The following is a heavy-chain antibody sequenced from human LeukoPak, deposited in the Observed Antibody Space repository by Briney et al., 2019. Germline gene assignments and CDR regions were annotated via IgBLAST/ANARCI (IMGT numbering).Heavy chain of an antibody. CDR2: INPNSGGT. CDR3: ARDLGYGSSWYYYYYGMDV. Sequence: ASVKVSCKASGYTFTGYYMHWVRQAPGQGLEWMGWINPNSGGTNYAQKFQGRVTMTRDTSISTAYMELRRLRSDDTAVYYCARDLGYGSSWYYYYYGMDVWGQGTTVTVSS. D-gene: IGHD6-13*01. V-gene: IGHV1-2*02. CDR1: GYTFTGYY. J-gene: IGHJ6*02.